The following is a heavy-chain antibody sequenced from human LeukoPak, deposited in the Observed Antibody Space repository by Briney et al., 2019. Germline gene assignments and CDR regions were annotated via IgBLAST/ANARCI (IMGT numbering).Heavy chain of an antibody. CDR1: GYTFTGYY. CDR2: INPNSGGT. J-gene: IGHJ4*02. V-gene: IGHV1-2*02. CDR3: ARDLRAAAGQYYFDY. Sequence: ASVKVSCKASGYTFTGYYMHRVRQAPGQGLEWMGWINPNSGGTNYAQKFQGRVTMTRDTSISTAYMELSRLRSDDTAVYYCARDLRAAAGQYYFDYWGQGTLVTVSS. D-gene: IGHD6-13*01.